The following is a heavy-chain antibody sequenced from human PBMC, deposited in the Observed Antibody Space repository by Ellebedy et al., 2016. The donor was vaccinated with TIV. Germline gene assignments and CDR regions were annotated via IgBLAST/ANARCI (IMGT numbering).Heavy chain of an antibody. Sequence: MPGGSLRLSCTVSGGSVSSGSYYWSWIRQPPGKGLEWIGYIYYSGSTNYNPSLKSRVTISVDTSKNQFSLKLSSVTAADTAVYYCARELTGFGLVNNWFDPWGQGTLVTVSS. D-gene: IGHD3-10*01. CDR1: GGSVSSGSYY. J-gene: IGHJ5*02. CDR3: ARELTGFGLVNNWFDP. V-gene: IGHV4-61*01. CDR2: IYYSGST.